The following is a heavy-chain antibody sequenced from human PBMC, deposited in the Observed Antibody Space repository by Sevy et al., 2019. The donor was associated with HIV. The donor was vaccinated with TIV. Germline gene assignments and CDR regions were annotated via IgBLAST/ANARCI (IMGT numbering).Heavy chain of an antibody. Sequence: GGSLRLSCAASGLNVDDYGMSWVRQAPGKGLEWVSAINWNGVGTSYADSVKGRFTISRDNAKNSMYVQMNSLRAEDTALYYWARESSLGGDGYYVGYWGQGTLVTVSS. CDR1: GLNVDDYG. D-gene: IGHD2-21*02. V-gene: IGHV3-20*04. CDR3: ARESSLGGDGYYVGY. CDR2: INWNGVGT. J-gene: IGHJ4*02.